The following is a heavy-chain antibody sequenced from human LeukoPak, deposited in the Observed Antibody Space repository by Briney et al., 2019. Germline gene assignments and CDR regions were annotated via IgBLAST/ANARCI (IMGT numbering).Heavy chain of an antibody. CDR1: GYSFTSYW. CDR2: IYPGDSDT. Sequence: GESLEISCKGSGYSFTSYWIGWVRQVPGKGLEWMGIIYPGDSDTRYSPSFQGQVTISADKSISTAYLQWSSLKASDTAMYYCARTVVVTATQEYFDYWGQGTLVTVSS. J-gene: IGHJ4*02. D-gene: IGHD2-21*02. V-gene: IGHV5-51*01. CDR3: ARTVVVTATQEYFDY.